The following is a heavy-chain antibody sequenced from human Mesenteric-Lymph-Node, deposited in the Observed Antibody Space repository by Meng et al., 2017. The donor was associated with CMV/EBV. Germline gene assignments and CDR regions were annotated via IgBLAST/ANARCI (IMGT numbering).Heavy chain of an antibody. CDR1: GGSISSSSYY. V-gene: IGHV4-39*07. Sequence: SETLSLTCTVSGGSISSSSYYWCWIRQPPGKGLWWIGSIYYSGGAYYNPSLKSRATILVDTSRNQFSLKLSSVTAADTAVYYCAREDCSGSSCGGAFDIWGQGTMVTVSS. J-gene: IGHJ3*02. CDR2: IYYSGGA. CDR3: AREDCSGSSCGGAFDI. D-gene: IGHD2-15*01.